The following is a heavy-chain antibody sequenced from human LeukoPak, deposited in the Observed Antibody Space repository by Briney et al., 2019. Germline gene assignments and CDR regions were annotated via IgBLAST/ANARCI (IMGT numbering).Heavy chain of an antibody. CDR2: ITPYSGDT. V-gene: IGHV1-18*01. Sequence: GASVKVSCKASGYSFTSYGLSWVRQAPGQGLEWMGWITPYSGDTKYALKFQGRVTLTTDTSASTAYMELKDLRSDDTAVYYCARAKSALTMVAPEDFWGQGTLVTISS. D-gene: IGHD3-10*01. J-gene: IGHJ4*02. CDR3: ARAKSALTMVAPEDF. CDR1: GYSFTSYG.